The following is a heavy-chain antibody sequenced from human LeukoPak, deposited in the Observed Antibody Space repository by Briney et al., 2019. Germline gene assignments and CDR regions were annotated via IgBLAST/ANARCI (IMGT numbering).Heavy chain of an antibody. D-gene: IGHD3-10*01. CDR1: GFTFSSYA. J-gene: IGHJ3*02. V-gene: IGHV3-23*01. CDR3: AKDGERWFGELLPYAFDI. Sequence: GGSLRLSCAASGFTFSSYAMSWVRQAPGKGLEWVSAISGSGGSTYYADSVKGRFTISRDNSKNTLYLQMNSLRAEDTAVYYCAKDGERWFGELLPYAFDIWGQGTMVTVSS. CDR2: ISGSGGST.